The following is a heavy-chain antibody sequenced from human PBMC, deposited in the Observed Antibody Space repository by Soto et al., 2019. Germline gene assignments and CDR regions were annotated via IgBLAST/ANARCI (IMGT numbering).Heavy chain of an antibody. CDR2: IEQDGNEI. CDR3: GRDLKNYFGMDV. V-gene: IGHV3-7*01. J-gene: IGHJ6*02. CDR1: GFIFRRYW. Sequence: DVQLVESGGGLVQPGGSVRLSCAASGFIFRRYWMSWVRQAPGKGLEWVANIEQDGNEIFYDDSMKDRFTISRDNAKNSLFLQIKSLRAEDTAVYYCGRDLKNYFGMDVWGQGTTVTVSS.